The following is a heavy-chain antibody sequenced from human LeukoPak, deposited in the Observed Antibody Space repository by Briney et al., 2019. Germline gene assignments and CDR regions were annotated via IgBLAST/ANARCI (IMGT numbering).Heavy chain of an antibody. V-gene: IGHV1-69*13. CDR3: ARSSGSYSYYYYYMDV. J-gene: IGHJ6*03. CDR1: GGTFSSYA. CDR2: IIPIFGRA. Sequence: ASVKVCCKASGGTFSSYAISWVRQAPGQGLEWMGGIIPIFGRANYAQKFQGRVTITADESTSTAYMELSSLRSEDTAVYYCARSSGSYSYYYYYMDVWGKGTTVTVSS. D-gene: IGHD1-26*01.